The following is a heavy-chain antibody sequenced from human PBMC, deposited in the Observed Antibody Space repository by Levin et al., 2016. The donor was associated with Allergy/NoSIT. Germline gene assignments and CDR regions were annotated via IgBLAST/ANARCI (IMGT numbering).Heavy chain of an antibody. V-gene: IGHV1-2*02. Sequence: WVRQAPGQGLEWMGWINPNSGGTNYAQKFQGRVTMTRDTSISTAYMELSRLTSDDTAVYYCANEVPFTIFGATETDAFDIWGQGTMVTVSS. CDR3: ANEVPFTIFGATETDAFDI. CDR2: INPNSGGT. J-gene: IGHJ3*02. D-gene: IGHD3-3*01.